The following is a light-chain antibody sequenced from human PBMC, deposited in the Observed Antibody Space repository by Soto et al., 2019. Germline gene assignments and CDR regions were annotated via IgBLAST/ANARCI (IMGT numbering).Light chain of an antibody. J-gene: IGLJ3*02. V-gene: IGLV1-51*01. CDR2: DNN. CDR1: SSNIGINS. Sequence: QSVLTQPPSVSAAPGQKVTISCSGGSSNIGINSVSWYQQLPEAAPKLLIFDNNKRPSGIPDRFSASKSGASATLGITGLQAGDEEAYYCAAWDSFLSSGVFGGGTKLTVL. CDR3: AAWDSFLSSGV.